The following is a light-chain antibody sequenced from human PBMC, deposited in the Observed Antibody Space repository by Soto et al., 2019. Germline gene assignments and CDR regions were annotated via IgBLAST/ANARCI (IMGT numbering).Light chain of an antibody. Sequence: QSALTQPASVSAAPGQSISISCTGTSSDGGGDNSVSWYRQDPGKAPKLIIYDVTNRPPGVSTRFSGSNSGNTASLTISGLEGEDEADYRCSSVRSSITYVFGTGTKVTVL. CDR2: DVT. V-gene: IGLV2-14*01. CDR3: SSVRSSITYV. CDR1: SSDGGGDNS. J-gene: IGLJ1*01.